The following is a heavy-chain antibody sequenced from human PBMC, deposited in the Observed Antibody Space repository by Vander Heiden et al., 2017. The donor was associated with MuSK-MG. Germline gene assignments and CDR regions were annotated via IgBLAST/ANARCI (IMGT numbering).Heavy chain of an antibody. J-gene: IGHJ5*02. D-gene: IGHD2-2*02. CDR2: INHSGST. CDR1: GGSFSGYY. CDR3: ASTTRVGQLLYFRRWFDP. Sequence: QVQLQQWGAGLLKPSETLSLTCAVYGGSFSGYYWSWIRQPPGKGLEWIGEINHSGSTNYNPSLKSRVTISVDTSKNQFSLKLSSVTAADTAVYYCASTTRVGQLLYFRRWFDPWGQGTLVTVSS. V-gene: IGHV4-34*01.